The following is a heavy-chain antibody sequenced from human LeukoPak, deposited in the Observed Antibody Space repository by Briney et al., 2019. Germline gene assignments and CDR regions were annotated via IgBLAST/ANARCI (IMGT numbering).Heavy chain of an antibody. D-gene: IGHD3-10*01. CDR2: IYYSGST. CDR3: ARGIMVRGVTPYFDY. V-gene: IGHV4-59*01. Sequence: RASETLSLTCPVSGGSISSYYWSWIRQPPGKGLEWIGYIYYSGSTNYNPSLKSRVTISVDTSKNQFSLKLSSVTAADTAVYYCARGIMVRGVTPYFDYWGQGTLVTVSS. CDR1: GGSISSYY. J-gene: IGHJ4*02.